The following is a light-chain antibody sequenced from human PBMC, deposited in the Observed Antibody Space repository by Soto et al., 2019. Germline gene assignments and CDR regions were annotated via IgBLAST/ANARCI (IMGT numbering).Light chain of an antibody. CDR2: DVN. J-gene: IGLJ2*01. V-gene: IGLV2-14*01. Sequence: ALTQPASVSGSPGQSITISCTGTSSDVGGYNYVSWYQQHPGKAPKLMIYDVNNRPSGVSDRFSGSKSGNTASLTISGLQAEDEADYYCSSYTSSSPVVFGGGTQLTVL. CDR3: SSYTSSSPVV. CDR1: SSDVGGYNY.